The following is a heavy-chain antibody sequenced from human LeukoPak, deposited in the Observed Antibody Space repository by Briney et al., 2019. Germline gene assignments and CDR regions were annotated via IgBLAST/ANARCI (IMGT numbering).Heavy chain of an antibody. Sequence: ASVKVSCKASGYTFTSYAMNWVRQAPGQGLEWMGWINPNSGGTNYAQKFQGRVTMTRDTSISTAYMELSRLRSDDTAVYYCARISIVGATLYYFDYWGQGTLVTVSS. J-gene: IGHJ4*02. CDR1: GYTFTSYA. V-gene: IGHV1-2*02. D-gene: IGHD1-26*01. CDR3: ARISIVGATLYYFDY. CDR2: INPNSGGT.